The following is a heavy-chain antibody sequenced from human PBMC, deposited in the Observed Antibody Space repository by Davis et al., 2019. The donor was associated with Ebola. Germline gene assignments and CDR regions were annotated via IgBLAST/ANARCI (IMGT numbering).Heavy chain of an antibody. CDR3: ASSYCGGDCYSHYYYYGMDV. Sequence: SVKVSCKASGGTFSSYAISWVRQAPGQGLEWMGGIIPIFGTANYAQKFQGRVTITADESTSTAYMELSSLRSEDTAVYYCASSYCGGDCYSHYYYYGMDVWGQGTTVTVSS. CDR1: GGTFSSYA. D-gene: IGHD2-21*01. V-gene: IGHV1-69*13. J-gene: IGHJ6*02. CDR2: IIPIFGTA.